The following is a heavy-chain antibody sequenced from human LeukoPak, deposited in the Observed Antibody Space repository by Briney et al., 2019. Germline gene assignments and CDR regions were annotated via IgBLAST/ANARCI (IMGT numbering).Heavy chain of an antibody. J-gene: IGHJ3*02. Sequence: SETLSLTCTVSGGSISSGGYYWSWIRQHPGKGLEWIGYIYYSGSTYYNPSLKSRVTISVDTSKNQFSLKLSSVTAADTAVYYCARAEVNYDILTGYYIGAFDIWGQGTMVTVSS. CDR3: ARAEVNYDILTGYYIGAFDI. V-gene: IGHV4-31*03. CDR1: GGSISSGGYY. CDR2: IYYSGST. D-gene: IGHD3-9*01.